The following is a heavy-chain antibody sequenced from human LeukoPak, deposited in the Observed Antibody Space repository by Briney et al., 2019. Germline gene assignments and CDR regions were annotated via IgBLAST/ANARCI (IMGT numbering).Heavy chain of an antibody. CDR1: GGTDSSYA. V-gene: IGHV1-69*13. Sequence: SVKVSCKASGGTDSSYAVNWVRQAPGQGLEWMGDIIPLFGKPNYAPKFRDRVTISADESSNTVYMQLTSLTYDDMAVYYCARGVLLASLDFWGQGTQVTVSS. CDR3: ARGVLLASLDF. CDR2: IIPLFGKP. J-gene: IGHJ4*02. D-gene: IGHD6-6*01.